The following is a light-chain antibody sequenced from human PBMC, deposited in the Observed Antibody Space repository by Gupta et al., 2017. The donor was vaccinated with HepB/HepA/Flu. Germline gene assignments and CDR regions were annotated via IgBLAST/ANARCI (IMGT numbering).Light chain of an antibody. CDR2: RNN. CDR1: SSNIGSNY. V-gene: IGLV1-47*01. CDR3: AAQDASRNNVL. Sequence: SVLTQPPSASGTPGQRVTISCSGCSSNIGSNYVYWYQQLPGTAPKLLLYRNNRRHSAAPARFSGAKYATSGTVTTIWVRAEDEADYYCAAQDASRNNVLFGGGTKRTVL. J-gene: IGLJ2*01.